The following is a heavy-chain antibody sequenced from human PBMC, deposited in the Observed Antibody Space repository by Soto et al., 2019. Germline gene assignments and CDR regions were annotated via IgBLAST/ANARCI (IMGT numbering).Heavy chain of an antibody. Sequence: QVQLVQSGSEVKKPGSSVRVSCKTSGGTFSSFIISWVRQAPGQGLEWMGEIIPIFASANYAHNFQGRVTITADGSTRTASMELSSLRSEDTAVYYCARAFSSNRYFLAYWGQGTLVTVSS. CDR2: IIPIFASA. D-gene: IGHD6-13*01. V-gene: IGHV1-69*01. J-gene: IGHJ4*02. CDR3: ARAFSSNRYFLAY. CDR1: GGTFSSFI.